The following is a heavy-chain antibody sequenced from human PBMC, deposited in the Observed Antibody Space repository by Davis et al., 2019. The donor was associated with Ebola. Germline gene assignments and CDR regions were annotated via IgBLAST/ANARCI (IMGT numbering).Heavy chain of an antibody. D-gene: IGHD2-2*01. CDR1: GFTFSSYS. Sequence: GESLKISCAASGFTFSSYSMNWVRQAPGKGLEWVSAISGSGGSTYYADSVKGRFTISRDNSKNTLYLQMNSLRAEDTAVYYCAKCRSSTSCYYFQHWGQGTLVTVSS. V-gene: IGHV3-23*01. CDR2: ISGSGGST. J-gene: IGHJ1*01. CDR3: AKCRSSTSCYYFQH.